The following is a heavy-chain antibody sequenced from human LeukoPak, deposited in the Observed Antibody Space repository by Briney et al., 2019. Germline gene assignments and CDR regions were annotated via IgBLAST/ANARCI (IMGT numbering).Heavy chain of an antibody. CDR2: IYYCGST. J-gene: IGHJ5*02. CDR1: GRSLSSGSSY. CDR3: GSATGGIFNYGADLGWFEP. Sequence: SEPLSLPCTVSGRSLSSGSSYWRWIRQPPGRGLQWFEYIYYCGSTNYNPSLKSRGTIAVDTSKNQFSLKLSSVTAADTAVYYCGSATGGIFNYGADLGWFEPWGQGTLVTVSS. V-gene: IGHV4-61*01. D-gene: IGHD4/OR15-4a*01.